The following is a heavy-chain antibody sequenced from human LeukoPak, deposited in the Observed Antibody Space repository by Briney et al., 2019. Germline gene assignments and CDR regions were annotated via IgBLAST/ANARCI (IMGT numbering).Heavy chain of an antibody. D-gene: IGHD3-10*01. V-gene: IGHV4-59*08. Sequence: PSETLSLTCTVSGGSISSDHWNWIRQPPGKGLEWIGCIYYSGSTNYKPSLKSRITVSVDTSKNQVSLKLSSVTAADTAVYYCARHSNDYGSGIFPLDYWGQGILVTVSA. CDR2: IYYSGST. CDR1: GGSISSDH. J-gene: IGHJ4*02. CDR3: ARHSNDYGSGIFPLDY.